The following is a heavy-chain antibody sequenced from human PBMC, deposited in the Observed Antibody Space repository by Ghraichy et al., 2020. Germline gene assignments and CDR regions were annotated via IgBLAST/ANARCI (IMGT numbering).Heavy chain of an antibody. Sequence: SETLSLTCTVSGYSISSGYYWGWIRQPPGKGLEWIGSIYHSGSTYYNPSLKSRVTISVDTSKNQFSLKLTSVTAADTALYYCARDLFAAHIDYWGQGTLVTVSS. D-gene: IGHD3-16*01. CDR2: IYHSGST. CDR3: ARDLFAAHIDY. J-gene: IGHJ4*02. V-gene: IGHV4-38-2*02. CDR1: GYSISSGYY.